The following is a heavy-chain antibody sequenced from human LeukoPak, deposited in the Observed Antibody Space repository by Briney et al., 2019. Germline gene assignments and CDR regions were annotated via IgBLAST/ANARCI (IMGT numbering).Heavy chain of an antibody. CDR3: AKVPPPHSSGWSRDYDFYYGMDG. Sequence: GGSVRLYCAASGFTFSSYAMSWVRRARGKGLEGVLAISGSGGSTYNTASVKGRFTISRDNPKNTLYLQTNSLRAEDTAVHYCAKVPPPHSSGWSRDYDFYYGMDGWGQGTTVTASS. CDR1: GFTFSSYA. CDR2: ISGSGGST. J-gene: IGHJ6*01. D-gene: IGHD6-19*01. V-gene: IGHV3-23*01.